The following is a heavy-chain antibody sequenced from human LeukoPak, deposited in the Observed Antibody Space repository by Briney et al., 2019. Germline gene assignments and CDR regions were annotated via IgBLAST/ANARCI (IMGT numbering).Heavy chain of an antibody. J-gene: IGHJ5*02. CDR2: INSDGYSI. CDR3: ARWVATGGWFDP. Sequence: PGGSPRLSCAASGFTFSSYAMSWVRQAPGKGLVWVSRINSDGYSISYANSVKGRFTISRDNAKNTLYLQMNSLRVEDTAVYYCARWVATGGWFDPWGQGTLVTVSS. CDR1: GFTFSSYA. D-gene: IGHD4-11*01. V-gene: IGHV3-74*01.